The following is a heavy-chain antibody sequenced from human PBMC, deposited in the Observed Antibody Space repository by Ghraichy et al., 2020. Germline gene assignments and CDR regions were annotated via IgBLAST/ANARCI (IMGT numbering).Heavy chain of an antibody. CDR3: SCDSIEGIKYNWFGP. J-gene: IGHJ5*02. Sequence: GGSLRLSCAASGFTFSSYSMNWVRQAPGKGLEWVSSISSSSSYIYYADSVKGRFTISRDNAKNSLYLQMNSLRAEDTAVYYCSCDSIEGIKYNWFGPWGQGNLVTVSS. V-gene: IGHV3-21*01. D-gene: IGHD3-22*01. CDR2: ISSSSSYI. CDR1: GFTFSSYS.